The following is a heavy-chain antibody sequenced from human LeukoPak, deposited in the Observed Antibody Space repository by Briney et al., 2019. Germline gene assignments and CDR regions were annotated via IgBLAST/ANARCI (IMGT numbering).Heavy chain of an antibody. V-gene: IGHV3-23*01. CDR2: ISGSGGSP. D-gene: IGHD1-26*01. CDR1: GFTFSSYG. Sequence: PGGSLRLSCAASGFTFSSYGMNWVRQAPGKGLEWVSAISGSGGSPYYADSVKGRFTISRDNSKNTLYLQMNSLRAEDTAVYYCAKGDTTWELPRDYWGQGTLVTVSS. J-gene: IGHJ4*02. CDR3: AKGDTTWELPRDY.